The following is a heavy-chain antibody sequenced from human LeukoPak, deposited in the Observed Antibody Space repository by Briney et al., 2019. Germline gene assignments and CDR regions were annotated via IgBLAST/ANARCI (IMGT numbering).Heavy chain of an antibody. J-gene: IGHJ4*02. CDR1: GFSFSSYA. CDR3: RRTGYNYGTPLNY. D-gene: IGHD5-18*01. Sequence: GSLRLSCAPSGFSFSSYAMSWVRHAPGEGLEWVSGITYGDGSTYYADSLKGRFTISRDNSKNTVYLQMNSVRAEEKAVYYCRRTGYNYGTPLNYWGQGTLVTVSS. CDR2: ITYGDGST. V-gene: IGHV3-23*01.